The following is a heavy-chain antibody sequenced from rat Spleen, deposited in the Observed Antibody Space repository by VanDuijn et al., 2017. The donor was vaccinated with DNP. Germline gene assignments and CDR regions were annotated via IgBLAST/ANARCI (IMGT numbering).Heavy chain of an antibody. J-gene: IGHJ4*01. D-gene: IGHD1-7*01. CDR2: IWSGGST. CDR1: GFSLTSYG. Sequence: QVQLEESGPGLVQPSQTLSLTCTVSGFSLTSYGVSWVRQPPGKGLEWIGAIWSGGSTDYNSALKSRRSISRDTSKSQVPLKMNSLQTEDTAMYFCARWYHTDWYAMDAWGQGTSVTVSS. CDR3: ARWYHTDWYAMDA. V-gene: IGHV2-16*01.